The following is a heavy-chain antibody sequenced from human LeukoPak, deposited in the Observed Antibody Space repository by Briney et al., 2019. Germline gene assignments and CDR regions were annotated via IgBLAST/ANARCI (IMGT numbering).Heavy chain of an antibody. CDR3: ARTNGYSPTSSDY. V-gene: IGHV1-2*02. CDR2: INPNSVGT. D-gene: IGHD5-24*01. J-gene: IGHJ4*02. CDR1: GYTFTAYD. Sequence: GASVKVSCKASGYTFTAYDMHWVRQAPGHRLEWVGWINPNSVGTNDAQKLHGRVTMTRDKSLSTACTELNRVRSAHPALHFFARTNGYSPTSSDYWGQGPLVTVFS.